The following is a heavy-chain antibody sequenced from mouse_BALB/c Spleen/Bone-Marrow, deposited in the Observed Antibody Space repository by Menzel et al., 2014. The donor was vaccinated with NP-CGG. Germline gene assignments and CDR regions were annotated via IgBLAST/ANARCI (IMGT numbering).Heavy chain of an antibody. CDR2: INNNGGSA. V-gene: IGHV5-6-3*01. CDR3: ARVYGWYFDV. J-gene: IGHJ1*01. D-gene: IGHD1-1*01. Sequence: DVKLVESGGGLVQPGGSLKLSCVASGFTFSSYGMSWVRQTPDKRLELVATINNNGGSAYYPDSMKGQFTISRDNAKNTLYLQMSSLKSEDTAMYYCARVYGWYFDVWGAGTTVTVSS. CDR1: GFTFSSYG.